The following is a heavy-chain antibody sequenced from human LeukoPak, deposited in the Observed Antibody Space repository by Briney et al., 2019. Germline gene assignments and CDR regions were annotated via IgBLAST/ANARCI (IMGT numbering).Heavy chain of an antibody. CDR2: IKYDGTVK. V-gene: IGHV3-7*01. CDR3: ARDPDSSSFDY. CDR1: GFNFRTSW. J-gene: IGHJ4*02. Sequence: GGSLRLSCTAPGFNFRTSWMSWVRQSPGKGLEFLANIKYDGTVKNYVDSVKGRFTISRDNPKNSLYLQMDSLRAEDTAVYYCARDPDSSSFDYWGQGALVTVSS. D-gene: IGHD6-13*01.